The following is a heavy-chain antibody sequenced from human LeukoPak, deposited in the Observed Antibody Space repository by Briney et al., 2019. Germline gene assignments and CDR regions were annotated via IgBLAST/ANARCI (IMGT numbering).Heavy chain of an antibody. CDR1: GFTVSSSY. J-gene: IGHJ4*02. Sequence: PGGSLRLSCAASGFTVSSSYMSWVRQAPGKGLEWVSAISGSGGTAYYADSVKGRFTISRDNSKNTLYLQMNSLRAEDTAVYYCAKKGYYDGSGYYMYYFDHWGQGTLVTVSS. D-gene: IGHD3-22*01. CDR2: ISGSGGTA. V-gene: IGHV3-23*01. CDR3: AKKGYYDGSGYYMYYFDH.